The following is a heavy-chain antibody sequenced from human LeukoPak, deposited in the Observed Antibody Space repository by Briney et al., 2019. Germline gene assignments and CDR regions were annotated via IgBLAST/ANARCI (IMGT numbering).Heavy chain of an antibody. CDR3: ARRRSSSWSFFDY. D-gene: IGHD6-13*01. CDR1: GGPMNDKSYY. Sequence: SETLSLTCTVSGGPMNDKSYYWGWIRQPPGKGLEWIAAIYYDGNTFYNPSLKSRVTISIVTSRNQFSLNLSSVTAADTATYYCARRRSSSWSFFDYWGQGILVTVSS. J-gene: IGHJ4*02. CDR2: IYYDGNT. V-gene: IGHV4-39*01.